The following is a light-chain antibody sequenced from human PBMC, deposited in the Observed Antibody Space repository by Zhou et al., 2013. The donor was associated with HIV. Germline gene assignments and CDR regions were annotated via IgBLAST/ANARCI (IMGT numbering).Light chain of an antibody. CDR3: QQRGNWPLT. CDR2: DVS. V-gene: IGKV3D-20*02. Sequence: EILMTQSPVTLSVSPGERATLSCRTSQSVRSNYLAWYQQKPGQAPRLLIYDVSSRATGIPDRFSGSGSGTDFSLTISRLEPEDFAVYYCQQRGNWPLTFGGGTRLEIK. CDR1: QSVRSNY. J-gene: IGKJ4*01.